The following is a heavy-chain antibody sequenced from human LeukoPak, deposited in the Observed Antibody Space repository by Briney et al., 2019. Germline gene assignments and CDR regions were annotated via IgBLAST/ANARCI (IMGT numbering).Heavy chain of an antibody. J-gene: IGHJ4*02. CDR2: ISSSGSII. D-gene: IGHD2-2*01. CDR1: GFTFSSYE. Sequence: GGSLRLSCAASGFTFSSYEFNWVRQAPGKGLEWVSYISSSGSIIFYADSVKGRFTISRDNAKKSLYLQMNSLRAEDTAIYYCARGVVPPPYWGPGTLVTVSS. CDR3: ARGVVPPPY. V-gene: IGHV3-48*03.